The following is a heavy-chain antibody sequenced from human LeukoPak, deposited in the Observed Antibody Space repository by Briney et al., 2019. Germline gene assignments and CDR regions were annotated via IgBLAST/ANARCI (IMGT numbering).Heavy chain of an antibody. J-gene: IGHJ6*03. Sequence: HGASVKVSCKASGYTFTSYAMHWVRQAPGQRLEWMGWISAYNGNTGYAQKFQGRVTITRNTSISTAYMELSSLRSEDTAVYYCARGASVWEYYYMDVWGKGTTVTVSS. CDR3: ARGASVWEYYYMDV. CDR2: ISAYNGNT. CDR1: GYTFTSYA. D-gene: IGHD1-26*01. V-gene: IGHV1-8*03.